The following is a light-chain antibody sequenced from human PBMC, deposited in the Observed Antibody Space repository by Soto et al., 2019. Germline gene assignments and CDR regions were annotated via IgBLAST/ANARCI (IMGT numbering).Light chain of an antibody. CDR3: QQYHEWPLT. CDR1: ETISSSY. CDR2: AAS. Sequence: EIVLTQSPGTLSLSPGDRVTISCRTSETISSSYFAWYQQKPGQAPRLLVYAASIKAPGIPDRFSGSGSGTDFTLTISSLQSEDFAVYYCQQYHEWPLTFGGGTKVEIK. V-gene: IGKV3-20*01. J-gene: IGKJ4*01.